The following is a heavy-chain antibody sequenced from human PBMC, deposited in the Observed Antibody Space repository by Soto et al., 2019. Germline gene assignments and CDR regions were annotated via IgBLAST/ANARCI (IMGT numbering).Heavy chain of an antibody. CDR3: ARVFRKYCSSTSCYGGFWFDP. D-gene: IGHD2-2*01. J-gene: IGHJ5*02. V-gene: IGHV1-46*01. CDR2: INPSGGST. Sequence: ASVKVSCKASGYTFTSYYMHWVRQAPGQGLERMGIINPSGGSTSYAQKFQGRVTMTRDTSTSTVYMELSSLRSEDTAVYYCARVFRKYCSSTSCYGGFWFDPWGQGTLVTVSS. CDR1: GYTFTSYY.